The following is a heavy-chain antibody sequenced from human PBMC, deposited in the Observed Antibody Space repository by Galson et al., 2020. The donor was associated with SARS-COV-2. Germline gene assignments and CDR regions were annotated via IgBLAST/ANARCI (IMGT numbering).Heavy chain of an antibody. CDR3: ARDYLYDILTGSYYYGMDV. D-gene: IGHD3-9*01. CDR1: GGSISSYY. J-gene: IGHJ6*02. Sequence: ETSETLSLTCTVSGGSISSYYWSWIRQPAGKGLEWIGRIYTSGSTNYNPSLKSRVTMSVDTSKNQFSLKLSSVTAADTAVYYCARDYLYDILTGSYYYGMDVWGQGTTVTVSS. V-gene: IGHV4-4*07. CDR2: IYTSGST.